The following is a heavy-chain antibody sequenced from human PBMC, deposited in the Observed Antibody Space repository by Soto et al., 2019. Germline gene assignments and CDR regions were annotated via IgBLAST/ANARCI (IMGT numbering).Heavy chain of an antibody. Sequence: ASVKVSCKASGYTFTSYYMHWVRQAPGQGLEWMGIINPSGGSTSYAQKFQGRVTMTRGTSTSTVYMELRSLRSEDTAVYYCARDRHIVATIFDYWGQGTLVTVSS. CDR2: INPSGGST. J-gene: IGHJ4*02. CDR1: GYTFTSYY. CDR3: ARDRHIVATIFDY. V-gene: IGHV1-46*01. D-gene: IGHD5-12*01.